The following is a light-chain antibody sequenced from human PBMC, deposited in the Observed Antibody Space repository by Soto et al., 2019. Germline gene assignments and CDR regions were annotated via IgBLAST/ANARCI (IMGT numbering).Light chain of an antibody. V-gene: IGKV1-5*03. CDR3: QQDKSYAWT. CDR1: QGIGTW. Sequence: DIQMTQSPSSLSASVGDRVTITCRASQGIGTWLAWYQQKPGEAPKLLMSKASSLQSGVPSRFSGSGSGTEFTLTISRLQPDDSATYYCQQDKSYAWTFGQGTKVEIK. CDR2: KAS. J-gene: IGKJ1*01.